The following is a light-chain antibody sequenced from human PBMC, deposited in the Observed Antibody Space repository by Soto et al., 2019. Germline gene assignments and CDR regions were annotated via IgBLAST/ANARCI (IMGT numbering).Light chain of an antibody. CDR2: GAS. V-gene: IGKV3-15*01. CDR3: QQYKDWPTT. J-gene: IGKJ1*01. CDR1: QSVSTT. Sequence: EIVMTQSPATLSVSPGQRASLSCRASQSVSTTVAWYYQKPGQAPRLLVYGASTRATGIPARFSGSGAGTDFTLTITSLQSEDFGVYFCQQYKDWPTTFGQGTKVEIK.